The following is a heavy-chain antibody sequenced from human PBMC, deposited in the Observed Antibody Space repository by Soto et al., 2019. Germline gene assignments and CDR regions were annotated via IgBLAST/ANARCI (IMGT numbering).Heavy chain of an antibody. V-gene: IGHV1-69*01. CDR3: ARERRDSGSYPFDY. D-gene: IGHD1-26*01. J-gene: IGHJ4*02. Sequence: QVQLVQSGAEVKKPGSSVKVSCKASGGTFSSYAISWVRQAPGQGLEWMGGIIPIFGTANYAQKFQGRVTITADESTSTAYMGLSSLRSEDTAVYYCARERRDSGSYPFDYWGQGTLVTVSS. CDR1: GGTFSSYA. CDR2: IIPIFGTA.